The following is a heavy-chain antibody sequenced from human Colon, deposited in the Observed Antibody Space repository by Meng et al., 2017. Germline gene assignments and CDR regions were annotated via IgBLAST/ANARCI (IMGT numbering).Heavy chain of an antibody. CDR3: ASFPPPGKQWLVTDY. Sequence: QVQLQESGPGLGKPSGTLSLTCAVSGGSISSSNWWSWVRQPPGKGLEWIGEIYHSGSTNYNPSLKSRVTISVDKSKNQFSLKLSSVTAADTAVYYCASFPPPGKQWLVTDYWGQGTLVTVSS. J-gene: IGHJ4*02. CDR2: IYHSGST. V-gene: IGHV4-4*02. CDR1: GGSISSSNW. D-gene: IGHD6-19*01.